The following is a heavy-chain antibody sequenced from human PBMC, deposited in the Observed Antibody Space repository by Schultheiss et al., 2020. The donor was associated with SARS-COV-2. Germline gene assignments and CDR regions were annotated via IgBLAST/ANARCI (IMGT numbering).Heavy chain of an antibody. D-gene: IGHD6-13*01. Sequence: GGSLRLSCAASGFTFSSYGMHWVRQAPGKGLEWVGFIRSKAYGGTTEYAASVKGRFTISRDDSKSIAYLQMNSLKTEDTAVYYCTRGQQLVRYYYYYGMDVWGQGTTVTVAS. CDR2: IRSKAYGGTT. J-gene: IGHJ6*02. V-gene: IGHV3-49*04. CDR1: GFTFSSYG. CDR3: TRGQQLVRYYYYYGMDV.